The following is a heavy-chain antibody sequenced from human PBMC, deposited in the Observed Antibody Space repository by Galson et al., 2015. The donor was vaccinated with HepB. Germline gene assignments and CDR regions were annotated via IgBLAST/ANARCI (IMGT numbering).Heavy chain of an antibody. CDR1: GYTFTGYY. CDR2: INPNSGDT. CDR3: ARDLGGIAAAVDY. D-gene: IGHD6-13*01. Sequence: SVKVSCKASGYTFTGYYMHWVRQAPGQGLEWMGWINPNSGDTDYAQKFQGRVTMTRDTSISTAYMELSSLRSDDTAVYYCARDLGGIAAAVDYWGQGTLVTVSS. V-gene: IGHV1-2*02. J-gene: IGHJ4*02.